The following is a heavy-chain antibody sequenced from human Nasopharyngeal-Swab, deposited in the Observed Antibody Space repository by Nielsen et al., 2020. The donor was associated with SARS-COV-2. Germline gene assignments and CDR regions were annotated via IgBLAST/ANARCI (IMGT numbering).Heavy chain of an antibody. D-gene: IGHD2-21*01. Sequence: SETLSLTCTVSGGSISSYYWSWIRQPPGKGLEWIGYIYYSGSTNYNPSLKSRVTISVDTSKNQFSLKLSSVTAADTAVYYCAREGDTHLRGWFDPWGQGTLVTVSS. CDR2: IYYSGST. V-gene: IGHV4-59*01. CDR3: AREGDTHLRGWFDP. CDR1: GGSISSYY. J-gene: IGHJ5*02.